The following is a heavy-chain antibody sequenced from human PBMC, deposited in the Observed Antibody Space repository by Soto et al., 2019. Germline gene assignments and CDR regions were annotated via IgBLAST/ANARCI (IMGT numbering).Heavy chain of an antibody. J-gene: IGHJ6*02. Sequence: ASVKVSCKASGYTFTSYGISWVRQAPGQGLEWMGWISAYNGNTNYAQKLQGRVTMTTDTSTSTAYMELRSLRSDDTAVYYCARAGYDSSGYYVRDYYYGMDVWGQGTTVTVSS. V-gene: IGHV1-18*01. CDR1: GYTFTSYG. D-gene: IGHD3-22*01. CDR2: ISAYNGNT. CDR3: ARAGYDSSGYYVRDYYYGMDV.